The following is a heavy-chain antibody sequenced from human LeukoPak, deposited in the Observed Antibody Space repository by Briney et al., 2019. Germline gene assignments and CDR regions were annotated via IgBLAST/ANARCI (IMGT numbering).Heavy chain of an antibody. Sequence: TGGSLRLSCAASGFTFSSYWMSWVRQAPGKGLEWVANIKQDGSEKYYVDSVKGRFTISRGNAKNSLYLQMNSLRAEDTAVYYCARVGYCSSTSCYTWGWFDPWGQGTLVTVSS. CDR1: GFTFSSYW. CDR3: ARVGYCSSTSCYTWGWFDP. J-gene: IGHJ5*02. V-gene: IGHV3-7*01. CDR2: IKQDGSEK. D-gene: IGHD2-2*02.